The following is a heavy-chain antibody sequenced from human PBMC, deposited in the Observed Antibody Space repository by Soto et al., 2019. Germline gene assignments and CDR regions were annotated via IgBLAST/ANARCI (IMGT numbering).Heavy chain of an antibody. D-gene: IGHD6-13*01. CDR1: GYTFTRYD. J-gene: IGHJ5*02. CDR3: ARGSKGSSWYAYWFDP. CDR2: MNPNSGNT. V-gene: IGHV1-8*01. Sequence: QVQLVQSGAEVKKPGASVKVSCKASGYTFTRYDINWVRQATGQGLERMGWMNPNSGNTGYAQKFQGRVTMTRNTSISTAYMELRSLRSEDTAVYYCARGSKGSSWYAYWFDPWGQGTLVTVSS.